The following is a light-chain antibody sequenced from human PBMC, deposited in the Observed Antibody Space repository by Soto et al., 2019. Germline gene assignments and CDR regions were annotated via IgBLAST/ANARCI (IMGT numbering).Light chain of an antibody. Sequence: QSALTQPASVSGSPGQSITISCTGTSSDVGGYNYVSWYQQHPGKAPKLMIYDVSNRPSGVSNRFSGSKSGNTASLTIPGLQAEDEADYYCCSYTSSSTRVFGTGTKLTVL. CDR3: CSYTSSSTRV. CDR2: DVS. CDR1: SSDVGGYNY. J-gene: IGLJ1*01. V-gene: IGLV2-14*01.